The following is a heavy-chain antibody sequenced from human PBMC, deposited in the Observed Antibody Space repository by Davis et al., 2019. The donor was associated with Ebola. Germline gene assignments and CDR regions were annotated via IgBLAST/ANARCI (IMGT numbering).Heavy chain of an antibody. J-gene: IGHJ4*02. CDR3: AREGTGY. Sequence: PGGYLRLSCTVSGGSISGYYWGWVRQPPGKGLEWIGYIYYSGSTSYNPSLQTRVTMSVDTSKNQFSLRLTSVTAADTAIYYCAREGTGYWGQGILVTVSS. CDR2: IYYSGST. D-gene: IGHD2-15*01. CDR1: GGSISGYY. V-gene: IGHV4-59*01.